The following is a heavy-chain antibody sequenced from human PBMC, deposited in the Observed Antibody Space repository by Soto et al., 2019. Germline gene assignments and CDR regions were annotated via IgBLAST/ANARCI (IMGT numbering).Heavy chain of an antibody. CDR1: GGSISSYY. D-gene: IGHD3-22*01. V-gene: IGHV4-59*01. CDR2: IYYSGST. J-gene: IGHJ4*02. CDR3: ARFSWSYDSSDDFDY. Sequence: PSETLSLTCTVSGGSISSYYWSWIRQPPGKGLEWIGYIYYSGSTNYNPSLKSRVTISVDTSKNQFSLKLSSVTAADTAVYYCARFSWSYDSSDDFDYWGQGTLVTVSS.